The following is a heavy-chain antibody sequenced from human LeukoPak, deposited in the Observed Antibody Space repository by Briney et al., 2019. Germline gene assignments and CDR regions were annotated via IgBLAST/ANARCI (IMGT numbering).Heavy chain of an antibody. CDR3: ARDAVSGTPAFDV. CDR1: GGSISSYY. D-gene: IGHD1-14*01. J-gene: IGHJ3*01. V-gene: IGHV4-59*01. Sequence: SETLSLTCTVSGGSISSYYWSWIRQPPGKGLEWIGYIHHSGSTNYKPSLKSRVTISVDTSKNQFSLKLTSVTAADTAVYYCARDAVSGTPAFDVWGRGTMVTVSS. CDR2: IHHSGST.